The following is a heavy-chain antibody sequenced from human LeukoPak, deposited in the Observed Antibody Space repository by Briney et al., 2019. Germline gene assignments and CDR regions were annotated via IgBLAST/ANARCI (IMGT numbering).Heavy chain of an antibody. D-gene: IGHD3-22*01. J-gene: IGHJ3*02. CDR2: IKQDGSEK. Sequence: GGSLRLSCAASGFTFSSYWMSWVRQAPGKGLELVANIKQDGSEKYYVDSVKGRFTISRDNAKNSLYLQMNSLRAEDTAVYYCARGGLYYYDSSGYVGAFDIWGQGTMVTVSS. CDR1: GFTFSSYW. CDR3: ARGGLYYYDSSGYVGAFDI. V-gene: IGHV3-7*05.